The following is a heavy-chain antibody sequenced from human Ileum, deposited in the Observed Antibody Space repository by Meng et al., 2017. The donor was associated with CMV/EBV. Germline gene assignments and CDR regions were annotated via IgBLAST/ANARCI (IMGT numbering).Heavy chain of an antibody. Sequence: GESLKISCVVSGFSISAYAMSWVRQAPGKGLEWVAYVRSDGSDKSYADSVKGRFTISRDNSKSTLYLQMNSLRADDTAVYYCGWELLGAFDYWGQGTLVTVSS. D-gene: IGHD1-26*01. CDR3: GWELLGAFDY. CDR2: VRSDGSDK. CDR1: GFSISAYA. J-gene: IGHJ4*02. V-gene: IGHV3-30*02.